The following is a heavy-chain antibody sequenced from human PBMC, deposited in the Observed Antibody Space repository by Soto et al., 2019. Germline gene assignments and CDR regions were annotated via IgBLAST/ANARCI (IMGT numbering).Heavy chain of an antibody. D-gene: IGHD3-22*01. CDR2: ISGSGGST. Sequence: GGSMRLSCAASGFTFSSYAMSWVRQAPGKGLEWVSAISGSGGSTYYADSVKGRFTISRDNSKKTLYLQMNSLRPEDTALYYCAKDEYYYSRSGYYIFDSWGQGTLVTVSS. CDR3: AKDEYYYSRSGYYIFDS. J-gene: IGHJ4*02. V-gene: IGHV3-23*01. CDR1: GFTFSSYA.